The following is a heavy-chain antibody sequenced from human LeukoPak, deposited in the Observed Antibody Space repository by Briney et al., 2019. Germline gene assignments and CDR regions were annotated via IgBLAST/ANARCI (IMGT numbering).Heavy chain of an antibody. CDR2: IYYSGST. CDR1: GGSISSSSYY. CDR3: ARQATVAGGYD. V-gene: IGHV4-39*07. J-gene: IGHJ4*02. Sequence: SETLSLTCTVSGGSISSSSYYWGWIRQPPGKGLEWIGSIYYSGSTCYNPSLKSRVTISVDTSKNQFSLKLSSVTAADTAVYCCARQATVAGGYDWGQGTLVTISS. D-gene: IGHD6-19*01.